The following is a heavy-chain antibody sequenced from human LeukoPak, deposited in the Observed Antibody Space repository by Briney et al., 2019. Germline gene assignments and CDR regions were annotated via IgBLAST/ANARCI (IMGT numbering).Heavy chain of an antibody. CDR2: LGIAGDT. D-gene: IGHD1-26*01. Sequence: GRSLRLSCAASGFTFSSYAMHWVRQPIGKGLEWVSALGIAGDTFYPGSVKGRFTISRENARNSLYLQMNSLRAEDTAMYYCARQMQSHGNFDSWGQGTLATVSS. CDR3: ARQMQSHGNFDS. J-gene: IGHJ4*02. CDR1: GFTFSSYA. V-gene: IGHV3-13*01.